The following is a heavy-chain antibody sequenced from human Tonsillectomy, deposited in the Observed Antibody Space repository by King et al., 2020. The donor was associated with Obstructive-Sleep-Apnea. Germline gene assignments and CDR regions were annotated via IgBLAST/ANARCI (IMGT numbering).Heavy chain of an antibody. CDR2: IYYSGST. V-gene: IGHV4-30-4*08. Sequence: VQLQESGPGLVKPSQTLSLTCTVSGGSISSGAFYWSWIRQPPGKGLEYIGYIYYSGSTHYNPSLKSRVSISIDTSKNQISLRLTSVTAADPAVYYCVRAGDDYGDSWGQGTLVTVSS. J-gene: IGHJ4*02. CDR1: GGSISSGAFY. D-gene: IGHD7-27*01. CDR3: VRAGDDYGDS.